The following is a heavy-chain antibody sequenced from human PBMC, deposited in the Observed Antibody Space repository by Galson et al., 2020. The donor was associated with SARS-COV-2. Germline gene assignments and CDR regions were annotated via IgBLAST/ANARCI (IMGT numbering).Heavy chain of an antibody. CDR2: IWYDGSNK. D-gene: IGHD6-13*01. CDR1: GFTFSSYG. J-gene: IGHJ6*02. V-gene: IGHV3-33*06. CDR3: AKDKRIAAAGWGMDV. Sequence: QLGESLKISCAASGFTFSSYGMHWVRQAPGKGLEWVAVIWYDGSNKYYADSVKGRFTISRDNSKNTLYLQMNSLRAEDTAVYYCAKDKRIAAAGWGMDVWGQGTTVTVSS.